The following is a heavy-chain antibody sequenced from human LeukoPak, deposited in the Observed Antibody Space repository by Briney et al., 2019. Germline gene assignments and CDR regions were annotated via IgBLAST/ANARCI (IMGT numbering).Heavy chain of an antibody. Sequence: TSSETLSLTCTVSGGSISSGGYYWSWIRQHPGKGLEWIGYIYYSGSTYYNPSLKSRVTISVDTSKNQFSLKLSSVTAADTAVYYCATRGWDLSFTYWGQGTLVTVSS. J-gene: IGHJ4*02. CDR3: ATRGWDLSFTY. D-gene: IGHD6-19*01. V-gene: IGHV4-31*03. CDR2: IYYSGST. CDR1: GGSISSGGYY.